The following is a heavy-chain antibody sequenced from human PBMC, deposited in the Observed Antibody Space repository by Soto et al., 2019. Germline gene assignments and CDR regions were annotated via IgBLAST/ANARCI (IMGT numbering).Heavy chain of an antibody. CDR3: AKELLRLGESLERYFDY. CDR2: ISGSGTSR. J-gene: IGHJ4*02. CDR1: GFTFSTYA. V-gene: IGHV3-23*01. Sequence: GGSLRLSCAASGFTFSTYAMSWVRQAPGKGLEWVSAISGSGTSRYYADSAKGRFTISRDNSKNTLFLQLNSLRAEDTAVYYCAKELLRLGESLERYFDYWGQGTPVTVSS. D-gene: IGHD3-10*01.